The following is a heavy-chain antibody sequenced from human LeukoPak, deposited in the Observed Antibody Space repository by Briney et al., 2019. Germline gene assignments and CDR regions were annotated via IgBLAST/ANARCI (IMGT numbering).Heavy chain of an antibody. CDR3: ATYYYDSGGFHFHH. V-gene: IGHV3-64*01. CDR1: GFTFRSYG. D-gene: IGHD3-22*01. CDR2: ISSNGGRT. J-gene: IGHJ1*01. Sequence: GGSLRLSCAASGFTFRSYGMHWVRQAPGKGLEYVSAISSNGGRTYYANSVKGRFTISRDNSRNTLYLQMGGLRAEDMAVYYCATYYYDSGGFHFHHWGQGTLVTVSS.